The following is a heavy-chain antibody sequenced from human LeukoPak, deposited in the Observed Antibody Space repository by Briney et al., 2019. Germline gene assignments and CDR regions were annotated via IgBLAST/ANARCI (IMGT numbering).Heavy chain of an antibody. Sequence: SETLSLTCAVYGGSISSYYWSWIRQPPGKGLEWIGYIYYSESTNYNPSLKSRVTISVDTSKNQFSLRLSSVTAADTAVYYCARDYYYYYGMDVWGQGTTVTVSS. J-gene: IGHJ6*02. V-gene: IGHV4-59*01. CDR2: IYYSEST. CDR1: GGSISSYY. CDR3: ARDYYYYYGMDV.